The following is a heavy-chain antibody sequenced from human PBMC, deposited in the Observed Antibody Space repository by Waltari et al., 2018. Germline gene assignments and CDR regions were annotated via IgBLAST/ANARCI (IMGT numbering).Heavy chain of an antibody. Sequence: EVQLVESGGGLVQPGRSLRLSCAASGFTFDDYALHWVRQAPGKGLEWVSGISWNSGSIGHADSVKGRFTISRDNAKNSLYLQMNSLRAEDTALYYCAKGTYYYDSSGYYRIDYWGQGTLVTVSS. J-gene: IGHJ4*02. CDR1: GFTFDDYA. CDR3: AKGTYYYDSSGYYRIDY. V-gene: IGHV3-9*01. D-gene: IGHD3-22*01. CDR2: ISWNSGSI.